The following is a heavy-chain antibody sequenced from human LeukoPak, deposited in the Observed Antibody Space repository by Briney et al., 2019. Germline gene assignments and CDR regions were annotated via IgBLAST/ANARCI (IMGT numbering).Heavy chain of an antibody. Sequence: SETLSLTCTVSGGSISSSTYYWGWIRQPPGKGLEWIGTIYYRGSTYYNPSLKSRVTISVDTSKNQSSLKLTSVTAADTAVYYCARLGRTYYDFWSGPWGQGTPVTVSS. D-gene: IGHD3-3*01. CDR1: GGSISSSTYY. J-gene: IGHJ5*02. V-gene: IGHV4-39*01. CDR2: IYYRGST. CDR3: ARLGRTYYDFWSGP.